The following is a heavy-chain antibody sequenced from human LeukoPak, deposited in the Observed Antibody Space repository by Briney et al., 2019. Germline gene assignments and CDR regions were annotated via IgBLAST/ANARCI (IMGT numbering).Heavy chain of an antibody. Sequence: GGSLRLSCAASGFTFSSYAMSWVRQAPGKGLEWVSGFRGSGISTFYADSVKGRFTISRDNSKNTLYLQMNSLRAEDTAVNYCAKGQRFYGYYYFDYWGQGTLITVSS. CDR1: GFTFSSYA. CDR3: AKGQRFYGYYYFDY. J-gene: IGHJ4*02. D-gene: IGHD4-17*01. CDR2: FRGSGIST. V-gene: IGHV3-23*01.